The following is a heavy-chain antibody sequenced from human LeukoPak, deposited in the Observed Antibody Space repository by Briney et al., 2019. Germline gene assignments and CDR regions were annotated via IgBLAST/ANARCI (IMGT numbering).Heavy chain of an antibody. CDR2: ISSSGSTI. CDR1: GFTFSDYY. CDR3: AKDLQGYSYGYYFDY. J-gene: IGHJ4*02. D-gene: IGHD5-18*01. Sequence: GGSLRLSCAASGFTFSDYYMSWIRQAPGKGLEWVSYISSSGSTIYYADSVKGRFTISRDNAKNSLYLQMNSLRAEDTAVYYCAKDLQGYSYGYYFDYWGQGTLVTVSS. V-gene: IGHV3-11*04.